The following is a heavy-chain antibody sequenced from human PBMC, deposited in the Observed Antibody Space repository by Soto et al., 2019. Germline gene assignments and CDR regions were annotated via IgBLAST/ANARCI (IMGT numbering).Heavy chain of an antibody. Sequence: GGSLRLSCVVSGFTVSSNYMTWVRQAPGKGLEWVSVIYSGGSTYYADSVKGRFTISRDTCKNTLYLQMNSLRAEDTAVYYCARRPYYYYYGMDVWGQGTTVTVSS. CDR2: IYSGGST. V-gene: IGHV3-66*04. J-gene: IGHJ6*02. CDR1: GFTVSSNY. CDR3: ARRPYYYYYGMDV.